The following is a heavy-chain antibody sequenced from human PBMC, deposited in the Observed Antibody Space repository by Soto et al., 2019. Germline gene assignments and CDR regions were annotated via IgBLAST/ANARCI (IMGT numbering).Heavy chain of an antibody. CDR1: GGSFSGYY. CDR3: VSIDDILTDPYYFDY. Sequence: SETLSLTCAVYGGSFSGYYWSWIRQPPGKGLEWIGEINHSGSTNYNPSLKSRVTISVDTSKNQFSLKLSSVTAADTAVYYCVSIDDILTDPYYFDYWGQGTLVTVSS. J-gene: IGHJ4*02. V-gene: IGHV4-34*01. CDR2: INHSGST. D-gene: IGHD3-9*01.